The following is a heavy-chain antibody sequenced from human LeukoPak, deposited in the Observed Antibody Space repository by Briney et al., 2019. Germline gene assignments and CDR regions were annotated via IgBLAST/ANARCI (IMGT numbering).Heavy chain of an antibody. CDR3: ARQGGYSYGDAFDI. J-gene: IGHJ3*02. Sequence: GRSLRLSCAASGFTFSSYAMHWVRQAPGKGLEWVAVISYDGSNKYYADSVKGRFTISRDNSKNTLYLQMNSLRAEDTAVYYCARQGGYSYGDAFDIWGQGTMVTVSS. D-gene: IGHD5-18*01. CDR2: ISYDGSNK. V-gene: IGHV3-30-3*01. CDR1: GFTFSSYA.